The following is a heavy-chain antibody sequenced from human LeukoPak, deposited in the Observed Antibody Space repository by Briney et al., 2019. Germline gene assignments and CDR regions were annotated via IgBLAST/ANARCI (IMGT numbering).Heavy chain of an antibody. J-gene: IGHJ4*02. CDR3: ARVVDTHFDY. CDR2: IKSDGSTT. Sequence: GGSLRLSCAASGFTFSSYWMHWVRQAPGKGLVWVSRIKSDGSTTTYADSVKGRFTISRDNAKNTLYLQMNSLRAEDTAVYYCARVVDTHFDYWGQGTLVTVSS. V-gene: IGHV3-74*01. CDR1: GFTFSSYW. D-gene: IGHD5-18*01.